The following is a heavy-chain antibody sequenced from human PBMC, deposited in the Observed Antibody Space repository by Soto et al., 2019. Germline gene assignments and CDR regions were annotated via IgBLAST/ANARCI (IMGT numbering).Heavy chain of an antibody. CDR1: GYTFTSYG. V-gene: IGHV1-18*01. J-gene: IGHJ1*01. CDR2: ISAYNGNT. D-gene: IGHD3-16*01. Sequence: ASVKVSCKASGYTFTSYGISWVRQAPGQGLEWMGWISAYNGNTNYAQKLQGRVTMTTDTSTSTAYMELRSLRSDDTAVYYCARDPEYDDALGGFPHWGQGTLVTVSS. CDR3: ARDPEYDDALGGFPH.